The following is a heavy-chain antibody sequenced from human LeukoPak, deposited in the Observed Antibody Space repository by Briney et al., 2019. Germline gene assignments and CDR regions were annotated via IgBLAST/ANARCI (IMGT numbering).Heavy chain of an antibody. J-gene: IGHJ3*02. CDR2: LNHDGST. Sequence: SETLSLTCAVYGGSFNGYYWNWIRQPPGKGLEWIGELNHDGSTNSNPSLTSRVTISVDTSKNQFSLKLNSLTAADMAVYYCARAPNEYQLLHPWAFDIWGQGTMVTVSS. D-gene: IGHD2-2*02. CDR3: ARAPNEYQLLHPWAFDI. CDR1: GGSFNGYY. V-gene: IGHV4-34*01.